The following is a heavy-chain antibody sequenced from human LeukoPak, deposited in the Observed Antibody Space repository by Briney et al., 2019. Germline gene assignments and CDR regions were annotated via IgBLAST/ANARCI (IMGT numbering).Heavy chain of an antibody. V-gene: IGHV4-39*06. CDR2: IYYIGST. CDR3: ARDHVGANFRCRRNWYFDL. J-gene: IGHJ2*01. Sequence: SETLSLTCTVSGGSITTSSYYWGWIRPPPRKRLEWIGSIYYIGSTHYNPSLNSGVNISVDTSKNQFTLKLSSVTAAETAAYSCARDHVGANFRCRRNWYFDLWGRGTLVTVSS. D-gene: IGHD1-26*01. CDR1: GGSITTSSYY.